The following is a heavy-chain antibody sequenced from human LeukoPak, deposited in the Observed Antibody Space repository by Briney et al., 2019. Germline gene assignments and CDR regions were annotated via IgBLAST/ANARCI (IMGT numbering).Heavy chain of an antibody. CDR1: GLTFSNYW. CDR2: ITPNGDSR. J-gene: IGHJ4*02. CDR3: ARDLVIVDTPGDDFDY. V-gene: IGHV3-74*01. Sequence: GGSLRLSCAASGLTFSNYWMHWVRQVPGKGLVWVSRITPNGDSRSYADSVKGRFTISRDNVKNALYLQMNSLRAEDTAVYYCARDLVIVDTPGDDFDYWGQGTLVTVSS. D-gene: IGHD2/OR15-2a*01.